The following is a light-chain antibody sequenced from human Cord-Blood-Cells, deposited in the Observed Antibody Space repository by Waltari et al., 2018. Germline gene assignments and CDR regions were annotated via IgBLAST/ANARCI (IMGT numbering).Light chain of an antibody. CDR1: RSDAGGSNY. Sequence: QSALTQPASVSGSPGQSITIPCPGTRSDAGGSNYVSWYQQHPGKAPKLMIYDVSNRPSGVSNRFSGSKSGNTASLTISGLQAEDEADYYCSSYTSSSFYVFGTGTKVTVL. V-gene: IGLV2-14*03. CDR3: SSYTSSSFYV. CDR2: DVS. J-gene: IGLJ1*01.